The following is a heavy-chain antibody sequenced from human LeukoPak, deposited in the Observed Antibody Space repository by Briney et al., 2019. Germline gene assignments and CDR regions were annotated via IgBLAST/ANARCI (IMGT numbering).Heavy chain of an antibody. CDR1: GYSFTNYW. V-gene: IGHV5-51*01. CDR3: ARQGTGYSFDY. J-gene: IGHJ4*02. CDR2: VYPGDSDT. Sequence: GESLKISCQVSGYSFTNYWIVWVRQMPGKGLEWMGIVYPGDSDTKYSPSFQGQVTFSADKSINIVYLQWSSQKASDTAMYYCARQGTGYSFDYWGQGTLVTVSS. D-gene: IGHD2-8*02.